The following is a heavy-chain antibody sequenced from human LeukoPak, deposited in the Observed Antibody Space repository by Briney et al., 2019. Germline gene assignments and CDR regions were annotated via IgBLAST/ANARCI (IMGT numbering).Heavy chain of an antibody. Sequence: PGGSLRLSCAASGFTFSNYAMSWVRQAPGKGLEWVSGISGSGGSTYYAASVKGRFTISRDNAKNTLYLRMNSLRAEDTAVYYCAKEARGMWAPKPFDYWGQGTLVTVSS. D-gene: IGHD1-26*01. J-gene: IGHJ4*02. V-gene: IGHV3-23*01. CDR1: GFTFSNYA. CDR2: ISGSGGST. CDR3: AKEARGMWAPKPFDY.